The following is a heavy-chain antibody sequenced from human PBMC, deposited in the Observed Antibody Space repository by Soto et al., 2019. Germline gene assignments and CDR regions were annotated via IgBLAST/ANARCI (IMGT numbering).Heavy chain of an antibody. Sequence: QVQLMQSGAEVKKPGASVKVSCKTSGYTFTSYGVSWVRQAPGQGLEWMGWISAYTGKTNYAQELQGRVTMTTDTSTTTAYRELRSLRSDDTAVYYCARLSGDILIVPAALPFDYWGQGTLVTVSS. CDR3: ARLSGDILIVPAALPFDY. J-gene: IGHJ4*02. V-gene: IGHV1-18*01. D-gene: IGHD2-2*01. CDR2: ISAYTGKT. CDR1: GYTFTSYG.